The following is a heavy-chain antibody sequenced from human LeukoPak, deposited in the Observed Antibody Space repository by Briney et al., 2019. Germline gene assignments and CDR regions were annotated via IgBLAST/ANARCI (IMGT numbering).Heavy chain of an antibody. CDR2: ISAYNGNT. Sequence: ASVKVSCKASGYTFTNYGISWVRQAPGQGLEWMGWISAYNGNTNYAQKLQGRVTMTTDTSTTTAYMELRSLRSDDTAVYYCATAYSGYDSPSGWGQGTLVTVSS. J-gene: IGHJ4*02. V-gene: IGHV1-18*01. D-gene: IGHD5-12*01. CDR3: ATAYSGYDSPSG. CDR1: GYTFTNYG.